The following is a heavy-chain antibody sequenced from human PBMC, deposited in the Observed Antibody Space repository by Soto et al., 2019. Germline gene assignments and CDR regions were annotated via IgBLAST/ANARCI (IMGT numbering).Heavy chain of an antibody. Sequence: GGSLRLSCAASGFTFSSYSMNWVRQAPGKGLEWVSYISSSSSTIYYADSVKGRFTISRDNAKNSLYLQMNSLRDEDTAVYYCVRDRGSSWPYYYYYGMDVWGQGTTVTVSS. CDR3: VRDRGSSWPYYYYYGMDV. J-gene: IGHJ6*02. CDR1: GFTFSSYS. CDR2: ISSSSSTI. V-gene: IGHV3-48*02. D-gene: IGHD6-13*01.